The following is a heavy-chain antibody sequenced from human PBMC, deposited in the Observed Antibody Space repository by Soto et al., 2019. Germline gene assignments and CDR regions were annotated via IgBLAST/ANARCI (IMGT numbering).Heavy chain of an antibody. CDR1: GGSITNDDYY. CDR3: AGQKQWRSPFDD. D-gene: IGHD6-19*01. CDR2: IHNIGST. V-gene: IGHV4-31*03. J-gene: IGHJ4*02. Sequence: QVQLQESGPGLVKPSQTLSLTCTVSGGSITNDDYYWNWIRQLPGKCLEWIGYIHNIGSTDYNPSVKKRVTISVDTSKSQFFLKLSSVAAADTAVYFCAGQKQWRSPFDDWGQGTLVTVSS.